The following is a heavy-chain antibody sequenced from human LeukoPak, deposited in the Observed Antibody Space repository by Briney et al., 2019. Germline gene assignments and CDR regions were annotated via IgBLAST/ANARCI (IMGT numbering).Heavy chain of an antibody. CDR3: AKDQRGYSGYPYN. V-gene: IGHV1-2*02. Sequence: ASVSVSCKASGYTFTGYYMHWVRQAPGQGLEWMGWINPDSGGTKFAQKFQGRVTMTRDTSITTVYMELSRLRSDDTAVYYCAKDQRGYSGYPYNWGQGTLVTVSS. CDR2: INPDSGGT. CDR1: GYTFTGYY. D-gene: IGHD5-12*01. J-gene: IGHJ1*01.